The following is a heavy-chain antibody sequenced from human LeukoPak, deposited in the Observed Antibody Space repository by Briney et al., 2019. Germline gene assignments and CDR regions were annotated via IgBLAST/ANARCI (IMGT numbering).Heavy chain of an antibody. V-gene: IGHV3-30-3*01. Sequence: PGGSLRLSCAASGFTFSSYAMHWVRRAPGKGLEWVAVISYDGSNKYYADSVKGRFTISRDNSKNTLYLQMNSLRAEDTAVYYCARDQNYKDYWGQGTLVTVSS. D-gene: IGHD1-7*01. CDR2: ISYDGSNK. CDR3: ARDQNYKDY. CDR1: GFTFSSYA. J-gene: IGHJ4*02.